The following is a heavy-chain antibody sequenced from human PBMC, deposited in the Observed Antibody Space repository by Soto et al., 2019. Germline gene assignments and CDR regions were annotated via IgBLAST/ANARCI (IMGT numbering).Heavy chain of an antibody. CDR2: ISYSGST. CDR3: ARDVGLQHDTGYYDFWSGKNNWFDP. V-gene: IGHV4-59*11. D-gene: IGHD3-3*01. CDR1: GGSISGHY. J-gene: IGHJ5*02. Sequence: SETLSLTCTVSGGSISGHYWSWIRQPPGKGLQYIGYISYSGSTNYNPSLKSRVTISVDTSNNQFSLRLSSVTAADTAVYYCARDVGLQHDTGYYDFWSGKNNWFDPWGQGILVTISS.